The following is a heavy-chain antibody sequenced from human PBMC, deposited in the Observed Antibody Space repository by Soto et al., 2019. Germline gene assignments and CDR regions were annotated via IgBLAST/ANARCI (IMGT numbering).Heavy chain of an antibody. CDR3: ARDLAAGEF. D-gene: IGHD6-13*01. CDR1: GYIFINYY. CDR2: INPNGGST. Sequence: QVQLVQSGAEVKKPGASVKVSCKASGYIFINYYILWVRQAPGQGLEWIGIINPNGGSTNYAQKFRGRVTLARDTSTSTVYMDLSSLRSEDTAMYYCARDLAAGEFWGQGTLVTVS. V-gene: IGHV1-46*01. J-gene: IGHJ4*02.